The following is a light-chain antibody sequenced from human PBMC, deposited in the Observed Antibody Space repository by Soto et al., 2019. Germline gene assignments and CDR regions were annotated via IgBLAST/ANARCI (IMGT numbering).Light chain of an antibody. Sequence: DIVLTQSPLSLSVTLDQPASLSSSFSKSPISRVENPYWNCFHQRPGQPPRRLIYRVSNRDSGVPDRFSGSGSGTDFTLTISRVEAEDVGVYYCMQGTHWPELTFGGGTKVEIK. CDR3: MQGTHWPELT. CDR2: RVS. J-gene: IGKJ4*01. CDR1: KSPISRVENPY. V-gene: IGKV2-30*01.